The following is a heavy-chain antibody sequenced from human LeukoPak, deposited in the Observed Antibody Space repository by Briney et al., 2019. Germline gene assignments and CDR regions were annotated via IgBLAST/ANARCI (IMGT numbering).Heavy chain of an antibody. D-gene: IGHD3-9*01. Sequence: GGSLRLSCPASGFTFNTFNMNWLRQAPGKGLAWVSPITSGGDYIYYADSVKGRFTTSRDNAKNSLSLQLNSLRVEDTAVDYCARGHYDVLAASFKWTPDYWGQGTLVTVSS. CDR2: ITSGGDYI. V-gene: IGHV3-21*01. CDR1: GFTFNTFN. CDR3: ARGHYDVLAASFKWTPDY. J-gene: IGHJ4*02.